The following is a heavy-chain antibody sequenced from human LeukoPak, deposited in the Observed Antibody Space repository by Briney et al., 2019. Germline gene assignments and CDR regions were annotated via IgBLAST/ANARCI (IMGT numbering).Heavy chain of an antibody. D-gene: IGHD6-13*01. J-gene: IGHJ4*02. Sequence: ASVNVSCKASGYTFTGYYMHWVRQAPGQRLEWMGWINAGNGNTKYSQKFQGRVTITRDTSASTAYMELSSLRSEDTAVYYCAREPYSSSWYDPLDYWGQGTLVTVSS. CDR1: GYTFTGYY. V-gene: IGHV1-3*01. CDR2: INAGNGNT. CDR3: AREPYSSSWYDPLDY.